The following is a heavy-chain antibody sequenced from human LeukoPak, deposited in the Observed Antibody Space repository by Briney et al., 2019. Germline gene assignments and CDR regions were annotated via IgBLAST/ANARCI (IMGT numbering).Heavy chain of an antibody. J-gene: IGHJ4*02. CDR3: ARLHYDSSGYYYFDY. V-gene: IGHV4-61*05. CDR1: GGSISSSGYY. CDR2: IYYSGIT. D-gene: IGHD3-22*01. Sequence: PSETLSLTCTVSGGSISSSGYYCGWIRQPPGKGLEWIGYIYYSGITNYNPSLKSRVTISVDTSKNQFSLKLSSVTAADTAVYYCARLHYDSSGYYYFDYWGQGTLVTVSS.